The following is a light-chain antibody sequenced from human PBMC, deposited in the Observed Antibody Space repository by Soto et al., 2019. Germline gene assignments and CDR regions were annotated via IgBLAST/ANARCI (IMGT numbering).Light chain of an antibody. CDR3: MQRIEFPLP. V-gene: IGKV2-40*01. Sequence: DIVMTQTPLSLTVTPGEPASISCRSSQSLLDSDDGHTYLDWYLQKPGQSPQLLIYTVSYRASGVPDRFSGSGSGTDFTLKISRVEAEDVGVYYCMQRIEFPLPFGGGTKGDIK. J-gene: IGKJ4*01. CDR2: TVS. CDR1: QSLLDSDDGHTY.